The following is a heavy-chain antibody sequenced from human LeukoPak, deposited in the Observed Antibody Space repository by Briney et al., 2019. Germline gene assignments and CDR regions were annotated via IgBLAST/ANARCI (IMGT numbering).Heavy chain of an antibody. CDR2: IGTAGDT. Sequence: GRSLRLSYAPSGFTFSSYDIHWVRQATRNGLEWLSAIGTAGDTYYPGSVKGRFTISRENAKNSLYLQMNSLRAGDTAVYYCARGDSSGYYQSSFDYWGQGTLVTVSS. CDR1: GFTFSSYD. V-gene: IGHV3-13*04. CDR3: ARGDSSGYYQSSFDY. D-gene: IGHD3-22*01. J-gene: IGHJ4*02.